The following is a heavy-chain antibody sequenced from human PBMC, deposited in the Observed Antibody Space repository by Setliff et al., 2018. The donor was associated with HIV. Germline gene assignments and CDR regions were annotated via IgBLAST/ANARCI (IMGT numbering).Heavy chain of an antibody. J-gene: IGHJ4*02. V-gene: IGHV3-23*01. Sequence: PGGSLRLSCAASGFTSRYPFSSYGMSWVRQAPGKGLEWLAVISNTAATTYYADSVKGRFTISRDNSKNILYLQMTGLRAEDTAIYYCAKDNYRFENWGQGTLVTVSS. D-gene: IGHD3-16*02. CDR3: AKDNYRFEN. CDR1: GFTSRYPFSSYG. CDR2: ISNTAATT.